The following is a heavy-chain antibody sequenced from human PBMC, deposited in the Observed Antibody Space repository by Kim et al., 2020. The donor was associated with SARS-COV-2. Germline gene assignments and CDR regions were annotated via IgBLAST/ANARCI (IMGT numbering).Heavy chain of an antibody. CDR3: ARGQMATKIGGKFHY. D-gene: IGHD5-12*01. V-gene: IGHV4-34*01. Sequence: SETLSLTCAVYGGSFSGYYWSWIRQPPGKGLEWIGEINHSGSTNYNPSLKSRVTISVDTSKNQFSLKLSSVTAADTAVYYCARGQMATKIGGKFHYWGQGTLVTVSS. CDR2: INHSGST. CDR1: GGSFSGYY. J-gene: IGHJ4*02.